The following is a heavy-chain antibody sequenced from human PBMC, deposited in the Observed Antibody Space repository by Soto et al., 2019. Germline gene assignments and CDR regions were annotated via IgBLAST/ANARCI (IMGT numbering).Heavy chain of an antibody. CDR1: GGSISSSGYY. V-gene: IGHV4-39*01. CDR2: IYYSGTT. D-gene: IGHD2-8*02. J-gene: IGHJ4*02. CDR3: MSTVEDASGSDSFDY. Sequence: SETLSLTCTVSGGSISSSGYYWVWIRQPPGKRLEWIGSIYYSGTTYYNPSLGSRVTMSVDTSKNQFSPQLKTGTTADKAAKYYCMSTVEDASGSDSFDYWGQGTLVTVSS.